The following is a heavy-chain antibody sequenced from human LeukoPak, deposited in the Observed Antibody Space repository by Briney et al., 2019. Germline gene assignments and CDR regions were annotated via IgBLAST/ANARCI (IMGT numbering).Heavy chain of an antibody. D-gene: IGHD5-24*01. CDR2: IRSDGSPI. CDR3: ARGREGGFDI. V-gene: IGHV3-48*03. Sequence: PGGSLRLSCAASGFTFSSYDMNWLRQAPGKGLEWFSYIRSDGSPIYYADSVKGRFSISRDNAKNSLFLQMSSLRAEDTAVYYCARGREGGFDIWGQGTVVTVSS. CDR1: GFTFSSYD. J-gene: IGHJ3*02.